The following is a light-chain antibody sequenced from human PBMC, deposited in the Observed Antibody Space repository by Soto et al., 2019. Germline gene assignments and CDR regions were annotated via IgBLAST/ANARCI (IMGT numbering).Light chain of an antibody. CDR3: QPYNNWPPTWT. Sequence: EIVMTQSLATLSVSPGERATLSCRASQSVSSNLAWYQQKPGQAPRRLIYGASTRATGIPARFSGSGSGTEFTLTISSLQSEDFAVYYCQPYNNWPPTWTCGQGNKVEIK. V-gene: IGKV3-15*01. CDR1: QSVSSN. J-gene: IGKJ1*01. CDR2: GAS.